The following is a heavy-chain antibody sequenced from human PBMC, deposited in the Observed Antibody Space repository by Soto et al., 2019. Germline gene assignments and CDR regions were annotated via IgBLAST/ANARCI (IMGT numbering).Heavy chain of an antibody. CDR3: ARSYYYDSSGFLLDY. CDR2: IIPIFGTA. V-gene: IGHV1-69*13. CDR1: GGTFSSYA. D-gene: IGHD3-22*01. J-gene: IGHJ4*02. Sequence: ASVKVSCKASGGTFSSYAISWVRQAPGQGLEWMGGIIPIFGTANYAQKFQGRVTITADESTSTAYMELSSLRSEDTAVYYCARSYYYDSSGFLLDYWGQGTLVTVSS.